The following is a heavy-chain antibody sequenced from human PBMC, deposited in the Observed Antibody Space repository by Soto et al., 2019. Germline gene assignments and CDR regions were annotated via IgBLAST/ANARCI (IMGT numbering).Heavy chain of an antibody. CDR3: ARLKGTDHYGLDV. CDR1: GDSITSTNW. J-gene: IGHJ6*02. CDR2: IYHSGTT. Sequence: QVQLQESGPELVKPSGTLSLTCGVSGDSITSTNWWSWVRQPPGRGLEWIGKIYHSGTTHYNPSLKSRITILLDESKNQFSLNLSSVTAADSAVYYCARLKGTDHYGLDVWGQGTTVSVFS. V-gene: IGHV4-4*02.